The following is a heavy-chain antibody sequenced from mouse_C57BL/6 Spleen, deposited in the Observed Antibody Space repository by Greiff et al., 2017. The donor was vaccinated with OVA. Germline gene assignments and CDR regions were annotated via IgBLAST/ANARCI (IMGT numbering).Heavy chain of an antibody. J-gene: IGHJ4*01. CDR1: GYSITSGYY. CDR2: ISYDGSN. CDR3: ARDYDRAMDY. D-gene: IGHD2-12*01. Sequence: VQLQQSGPGLVKPSQSLSLTCSVTGYSITSGYYWNWIRQFPGNKLEWMGYISYDGSNNYNPSLKNRISITRDTSKNQFFLKLNSVTTEDTATYYCARDYDRAMDYWGQGTSVTVSS. V-gene: IGHV3-6*01.